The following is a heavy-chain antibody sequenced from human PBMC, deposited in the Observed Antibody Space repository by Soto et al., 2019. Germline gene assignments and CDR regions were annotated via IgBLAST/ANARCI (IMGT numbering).Heavy chain of an antibody. CDR3: ARGGGQLVPGFDY. Sequence: EVQLVESGGGLVKPGGSLRLSCAASGFTFSSYSMNWVRQAPGKGLEWVSSISSSSSYIYYADSVKGRFTISRDNAKNSLYLQMISLEAAAMALYYCARGGGQLVPGFDYWGQGTLVTVSS. CDR2: ISSSSSYI. J-gene: IGHJ4*02. D-gene: IGHD6-6*01. V-gene: IGHV3-21*01. CDR1: GFTFSSYS.